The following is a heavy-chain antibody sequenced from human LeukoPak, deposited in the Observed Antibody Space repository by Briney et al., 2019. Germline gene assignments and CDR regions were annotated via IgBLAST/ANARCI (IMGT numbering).Heavy chain of an antibody. V-gene: IGHV1-69*13. Sequence: SVKVSCKASGGTFSRYAISWVRQAPGQGLEWMGGIIPIFGTANYAQKFQGRVTIIADESTSTAYMELSSLRSDDTAVYYCARDFPPVGATTVFTYYYYGMDVWGRGTTVTVSS. D-gene: IGHD1-26*01. CDR2: IIPIFGTA. J-gene: IGHJ6*02. CDR1: GGTFSRYA. CDR3: ARDFPPVGATTVFTYYYYGMDV.